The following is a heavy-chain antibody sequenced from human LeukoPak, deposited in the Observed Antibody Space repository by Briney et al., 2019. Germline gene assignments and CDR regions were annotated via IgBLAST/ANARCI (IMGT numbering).Heavy chain of an antibody. Sequence: SVKVSCKASGGTFSSYAISWVRQAPGQGLEWMGRIIPILGTANYEQKFQGRVTITADKSTSTAYMELSSLRSEDTAVYYCARDWARIAVAGTGYYYYGMDVWGQGTTVTVSS. CDR2: IIPILGTA. D-gene: IGHD6-19*01. J-gene: IGHJ6*02. CDR1: GGTFSSYA. V-gene: IGHV1-69*04. CDR3: ARDWARIAVAGTGYYYYGMDV.